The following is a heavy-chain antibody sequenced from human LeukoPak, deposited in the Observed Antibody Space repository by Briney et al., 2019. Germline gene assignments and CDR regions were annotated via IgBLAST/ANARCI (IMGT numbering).Heavy chain of an antibody. D-gene: IGHD3-10*01. J-gene: IGHJ4*02. CDR1: GGSISSSSYY. V-gene: IGHV4-39*07. CDR2: IYYSGST. Sequence: PSETLSLTCTVSGGSISSSSYYWGWIRQPPGKGLEWIGSIYYSGSTYYNPSLKSRVTISVDTSKNQFSLKLSSVTAADTAVYYCATAGVRGVIIGYFDYWGQGTLVTVSS. CDR3: ATAGVRGVIIGYFDY.